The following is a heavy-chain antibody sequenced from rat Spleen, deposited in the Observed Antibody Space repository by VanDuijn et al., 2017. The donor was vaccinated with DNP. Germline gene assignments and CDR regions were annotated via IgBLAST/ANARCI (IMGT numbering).Heavy chain of an antibody. V-gene: IGHV5-22*01. CDR3: VRWNSSHFDY. J-gene: IGHJ2*01. CDR1: GFTFSAYY. CDR2: IGSPAYAP. D-gene: IGHD4-3*01. Sequence: EVQLVESGGGLVQPGRSMRLSCVVSGFTFSAYYMAWVRQAPAKGLEWVAYIGSPAYAPYYTDSVKGRFAISRDNAKSTLYLQMNSLRSEDMATYYCVRWNSSHFDYWGQGVMVTVSS.